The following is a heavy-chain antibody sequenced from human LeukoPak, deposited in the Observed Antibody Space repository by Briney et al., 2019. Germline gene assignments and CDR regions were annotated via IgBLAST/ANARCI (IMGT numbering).Heavy chain of an antibody. CDR2: ISYDGSNK. CDR1: GFTFSSYA. D-gene: IGHD2/OR15-2a*01. V-gene: IGHV3-30-3*01. Sequence: QPGGSLRLSCAASGFTFSSYAMHWVRQAPGKGLEWVASISYDGSNKYYADSVKGRFTISRDNSKNTLYLQMNSLRAEDTAVYYCARGRIFRWLSDWFDPWGQGTLVTVSS. J-gene: IGHJ5*02. CDR3: ARGRIFRWLSDWFDP.